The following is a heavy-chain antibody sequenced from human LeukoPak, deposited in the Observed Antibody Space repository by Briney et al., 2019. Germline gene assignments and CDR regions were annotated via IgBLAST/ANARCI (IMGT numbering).Heavy chain of an antibody. CDR1: GFTFTDAW. CDR3: ARNNGMDV. CDR2: LNQDGSEK. J-gene: IGHJ6*02. Sequence: GGSLRLSCAASGFTFTDAWMSWVRQAPGKGLEWLANLNQDGSEKYYIDSVKGRFTISRDNAKNSLYLQINSLRAEDTALYHCARNNGMDVWGQGTTVIVSS. V-gene: IGHV3-7*03.